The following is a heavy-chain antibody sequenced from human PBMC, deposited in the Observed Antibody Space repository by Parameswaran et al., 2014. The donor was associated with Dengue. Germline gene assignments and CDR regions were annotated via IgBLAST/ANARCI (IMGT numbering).Heavy chain of an antibody. Sequence: PGKGLEWIGEINHSGSTNYNPSLKSRVTISVDTSKNQFSLKLSSVTAADTAVYYCAREPEAEDYYYYYGMDVWGQGTTVTVSS. V-gene: IGHV4-34*01. CDR2: INHSGST. CDR3: AREPEAEDYYYYYGMDV. J-gene: IGHJ6*02. D-gene: IGHD6-13*01.